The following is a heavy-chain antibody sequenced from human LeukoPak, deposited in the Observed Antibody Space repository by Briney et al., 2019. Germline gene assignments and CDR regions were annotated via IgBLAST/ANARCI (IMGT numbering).Heavy chain of an antibody. Sequence: QTGGSLRLSCAASGFTFSSYEMNWVRQAPGKGLEWVSYISSSGSTIYYADSVKGRFTISRDNAKKSLYLQMNSLRAEDTAVYYCARSGATTILYFDYWGQGTLVTVSS. CDR3: ARSGATTILYFDY. CDR2: ISSSGSTI. D-gene: IGHD3-9*01. V-gene: IGHV3-48*03. J-gene: IGHJ4*02. CDR1: GFTFSSYE.